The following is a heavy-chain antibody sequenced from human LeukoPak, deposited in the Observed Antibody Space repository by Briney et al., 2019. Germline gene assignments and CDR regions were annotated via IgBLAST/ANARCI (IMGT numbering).Heavy chain of an antibody. CDR3: ARDRGDYDILTGYYGRGDAFDI. CDR2: INHSGST. CDR1: GGSFSGYY. V-gene: IGHV4-34*01. D-gene: IGHD3-9*01. Sequence: SETLSLTCAVYGGSFSGYYWSWIRQPPGKGLEWIGEINHSGSTNYNPSLKSRVTISVDTSKNQFSLKLSSVTAADTAVYYCARDRGDYDILTGYYGRGDAFDIWGQGTMVTVSS. J-gene: IGHJ3*02.